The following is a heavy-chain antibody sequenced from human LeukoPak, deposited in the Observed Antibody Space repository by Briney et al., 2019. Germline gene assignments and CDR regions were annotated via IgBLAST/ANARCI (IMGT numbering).Heavy chain of an antibody. CDR3: ARQAMGELVSYEMDV. V-gene: IGHV4-34*01. CDR1: GGSFSGYY. J-gene: IGHJ6*02. Sequence: SETLSLTCAVYGGSFSGYYWSWIRQPPGKGLEWLGEVNHSGSTNYNPSLKSRVTISVDTSKNQFSLKLGSVTAADTAVYCCARQAMGELVSYEMDVWAQ. CDR2: VNHSGST. D-gene: IGHD3-16*01.